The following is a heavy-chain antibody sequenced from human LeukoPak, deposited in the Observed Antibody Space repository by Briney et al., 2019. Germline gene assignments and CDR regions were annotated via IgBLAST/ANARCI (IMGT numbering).Heavy chain of an antibody. D-gene: IGHD6-13*01. J-gene: IGHJ3*02. V-gene: IGHV3-30*02. Sequence: GGSLRLSCAASGSTFSSYGMHWVRQAPGKGLEWVAFIRYDGSNKYYADSVKGRFTISRDNSKNTLYLQMSSLTAEAPAVYFCTKERYSPARREAFEISGQRTMVTVSS. CDR3: TKERYSPARREAFEI. CDR2: IRYDGSNK. CDR1: GSTFSSYG.